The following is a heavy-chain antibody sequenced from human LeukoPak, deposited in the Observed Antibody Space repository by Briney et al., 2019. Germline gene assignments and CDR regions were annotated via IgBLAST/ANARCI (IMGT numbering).Heavy chain of an antibody. CDR3: ARVVTTSIRVDY. J-gene: IGHJ4*02. CDR1: GGSFSGYY. Sequence: SSETLSLTCAVYGGSFSGYYWSWIRQPPGKGLEWIGEINHSGSTNYNPSLKSRVTISVDTPKNQFSLKLSSVTAADTAVYYCARVVTTSIRVDYWGQGTLVTVSS. CDR2: INHSGST. V-gene: IGHV4-34*01. D-gene: IGHD4-17*01.